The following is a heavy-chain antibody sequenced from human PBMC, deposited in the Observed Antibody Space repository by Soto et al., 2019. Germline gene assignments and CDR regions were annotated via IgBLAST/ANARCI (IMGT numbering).Heavy chain of an antibody. CDR1: GGSISSGDYY. J-gene: IGHJ4*02. D-gene: IGHD5-12*01. V-gene: IGHV4-30-4*01. CDR2: IYYSGST. Sequence: SETLSLTCTVSGGSISSGDYYWSWIPQHPGKGLEWIRPIYYSGSTYYNPSLKSRLTISVDTSKNQFSLNLSSVTAADTAVYYCARGTSRDRYHCDYWGRGTQVTVSS. CDR3: ARGTSRDRYHCDY.